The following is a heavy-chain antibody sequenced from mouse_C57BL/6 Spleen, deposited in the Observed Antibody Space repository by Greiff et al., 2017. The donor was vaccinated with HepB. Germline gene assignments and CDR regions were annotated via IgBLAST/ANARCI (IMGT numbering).Heavy chain of an antibody. CDR1: GFTFSNYW. D-gene: IGHD1-1*01. J-gene: IGHJ4*01. V-gene: IGHV6-3*01. Sequence: EVKVEESGGGLVQPGGSMKLSCVASGFTFSNYWMNWVRQSPEKGLEWVAQIRLKSDNYATHYAESVKGRFTISRDDSKSSVYLQMNNLRAEDTGIYYCTGEGTTVVANYAMDYWGQGTSVTVSS. CDR2: IRLKSDNYAT. CDR3: TGEGTTVVANYAMDY.